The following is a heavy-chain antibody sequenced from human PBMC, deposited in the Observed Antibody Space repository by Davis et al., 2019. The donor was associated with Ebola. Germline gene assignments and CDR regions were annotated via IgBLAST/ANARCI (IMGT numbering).Heavy chain of an antibody. CDR2: ITTSSSYT. D-gene: IGHD5-12*01. CDR3: ARAPTIVATTDYFDY. V-gene: IGHV3-11*06. J-gene: IGHJ4*02. CDR1: GFIFSTYV. Sequence: GESLKISCSASGFIFSTYVMSWVRQAPGKGLEWVSYITTSSSYTNYADSVKGRFTISRDNAKNSLYLQMNSLRAEDTAVYYCARAPTIVATTDYFDYWGQGTLVTVSS.